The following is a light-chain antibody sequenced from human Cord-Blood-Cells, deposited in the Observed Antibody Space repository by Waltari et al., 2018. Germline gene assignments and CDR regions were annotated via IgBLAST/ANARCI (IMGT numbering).Light chain of an antibody. J-gene: IGLJ3*02. CDR1: SRDVVSVHL. CDR3: CSYAGSSTWV. Sequence: QSALTQPASVSGSPGQSITISRTGHSRDVVSVHLVSWYQQHPGKAPKLMIYEGSKRPSGVSNRFSGSKSGNTASLTISGLQAEDEADYYCCSYAGSSTWVFGGGTKLTVL. V-gene: IGLV2-23*01. CDR2: EGS.